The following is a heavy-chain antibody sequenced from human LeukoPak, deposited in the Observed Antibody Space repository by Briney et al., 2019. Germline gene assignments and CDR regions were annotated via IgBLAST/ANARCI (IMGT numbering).Heavy chain of an antibody. CDR1: GYSISSGYF. CDR2: IHHSGTT. V-gene: IGHV4-38-2*02. CDR3: ARDRNYGDYRYYFDY. J-gene: IGHJ4*02. D-gene: IGHD4-17*01. Sequence: SETLSLTCTVCGYSISSGYFWGWIRQSPGKGLEWIGTIHHSGTTYYNPSLKSRVTISVDTSKNQFSLKLSSVTAADTAVYYCARDRNYGDYRYYFDYWGQGTLVTVSS.